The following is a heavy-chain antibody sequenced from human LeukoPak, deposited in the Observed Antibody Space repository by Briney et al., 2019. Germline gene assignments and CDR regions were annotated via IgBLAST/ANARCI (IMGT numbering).Heavy chain of an antibody. CDR1: GFTFSSYS. V-gene: IGHV3-21*04. CDR2: IRSGTNNI. D-gene: IGHD1-7*01. Sequence: GGSLRLSCAASGFTFSSYSMTWVRQAPGKGLEWVSSIRSGTNNIYYADSVKGRFTISRDNAKNSLYLQMNNLRAEDTALYFCARAGTTSDYYYYMDVWGKGTTVTVSS. J-gene: IGHJ6*03. CDR3: ARAGTTSDYYYYMDV.